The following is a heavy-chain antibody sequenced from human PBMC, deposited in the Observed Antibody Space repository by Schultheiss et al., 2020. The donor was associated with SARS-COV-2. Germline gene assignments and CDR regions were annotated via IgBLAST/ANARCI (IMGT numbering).Heavy chain of an antibody. D-gene: IGHD3-22*01. CDR1: GGSVSSGSYY. CDR2: IYYSGST. CDR3: ARDQHSSGYTPGGYY. V-gene: IGHV4-61*01. Sequence: SETLSLTCTVSGGSVSSGSYYWSWIRQPPGKGLEWIGYIYYSGSTNYNPSLKTRVTISVNTSKNQFSLKLSSVTAADTAVYYCARDQHSSGYTPGGYYWGQGTLVTVSS. J-gene: IGHJ4*02.